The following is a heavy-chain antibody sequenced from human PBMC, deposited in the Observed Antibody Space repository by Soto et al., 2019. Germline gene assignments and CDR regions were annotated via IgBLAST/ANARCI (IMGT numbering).Heavy chain of an antibody. V-gene: IGHV1-18*04. Sequence: ASVKVSCKASGYTFTSYGISWVRQAPGQGLEWMGWISAYNGNTNYAQKLQGRVTMTTDTSTSTAYMELRSLRSDDTAVYYCARDVLYYDFWSGYYTDPNYYYYYCKYVWGQGTTVTVSS. CDR1: GYTFTSYG. D-gene: IGHD3-3*01. CDR3: ARDVLYYDFWSGYYTDPNYYYYYCKYV. J-gene: IGHJ6*02. CDR2: ISAYNGNT.